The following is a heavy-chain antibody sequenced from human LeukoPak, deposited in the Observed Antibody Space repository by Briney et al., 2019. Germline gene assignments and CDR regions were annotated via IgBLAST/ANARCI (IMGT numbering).Heavy chain of an antibody. CDR3: ARVGYYASGNYYNDRGAFDY. Sequence: SETLSLTCAVSGGSISSNSYYWSWIRQPPGKGLEWIGYIYYSGSTNYNPSLKSRVTISVDTSKNQFSLKLSSLTAADTAVYYCARVGYYASGNYYNDRGAFDYWGQGTLVIVSS. CDR1: GGSISSNSYY. V-gene: IGHV4-61*01. D-gene: IGHD3-10*01. J-gene: IGHJ4*02. CDR2: IYYSGST.